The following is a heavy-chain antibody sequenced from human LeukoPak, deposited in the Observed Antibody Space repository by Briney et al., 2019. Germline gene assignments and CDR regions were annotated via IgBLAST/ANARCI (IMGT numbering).Heavy chain of an antibody. Sequence: ASVKVSCKASGYSFTGYYMHWVRQAPGQGLEYMGWINPNSGGTNSAQKFQGRVTVTRDTSIGTVYMELGRLRSDDTAVYYCARNGDSSSWYWDYFDYWGQGTLVTVSS. J-gene: IGHJ4*02. CDR3: ARNGDSSSWYWDYFDY. CDR1: GYSFTGYY. V-gene: IGHV1-2*02. CDR2: INPNSGGT. D-gene: IGHD6-13*01.